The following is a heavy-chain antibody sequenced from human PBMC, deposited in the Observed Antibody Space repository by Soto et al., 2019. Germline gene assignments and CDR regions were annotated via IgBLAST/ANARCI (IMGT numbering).Heavy chain of an antibody. CDR1: GFTFSSYS. CDR3: ARDPNWNYAGMDV. D-gene: IGHD1-1*01. Sequence: GGSLRLSCAASGFTFSSYSMNWVRQAPGKGLEWVSYISSSSSSTIYYADSVKGRFTTSRDNAKNSLYLQMNSLRDEDTAVYYCARDPNWNYAGMDVWGQGTTVTVSS. J-gene: IGHJ6*02. V-gene: IGHV3-48*02. CDR2: ISSSSSSTI.